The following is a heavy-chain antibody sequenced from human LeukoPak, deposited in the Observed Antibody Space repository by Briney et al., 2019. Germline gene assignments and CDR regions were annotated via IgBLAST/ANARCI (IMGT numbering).Heavy chain of an antibody. V-gene: IGHV4-4*07. CDR3: AREERLPLSSLPLWPAFDI. CDR2: IYTREST. Sequence: PSETLSLTCTVSGGAISSYYWSWIRQPAGQGLEWIGRIYTRESTNYDPSLKSRVTMSVETSTNHFSLKLSSVGAADTAVYYCAREERLPLSSLPLWPAFDIWGKGTMVSVST. J-gene: IGHJ3*02. CDR1: GGAISSYY. D-gene: IGHD1-1*01.